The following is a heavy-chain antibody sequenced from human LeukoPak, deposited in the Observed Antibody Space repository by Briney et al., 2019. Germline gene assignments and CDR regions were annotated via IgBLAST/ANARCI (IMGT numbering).Heavy chain of an antibody. V-gene: IGHV3-43*02. CDR3: ARDIYLYGGGDS. D-gene: IGHD4-23*01. CDR2: ITGDGGSA. CDR1: GLTFDVYA. Sequence: GGSLRLSCAASGLTFDVYAMLWVRQAPGKGLEWVSLITGDGGSAYYADSVKGRFTISRYNSKNSLNLQMNSLRTEDTALYYCARDIYLYGGGDSWGQGTLVTVSS. J-gene: IGHJ4*02.